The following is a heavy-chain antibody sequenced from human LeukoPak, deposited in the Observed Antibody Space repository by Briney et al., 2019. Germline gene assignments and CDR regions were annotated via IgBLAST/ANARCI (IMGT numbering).Heavy chain of an antibody. CDR2: IIPIFGTA. CDR3: VTNMVRGVIIRPGFDY. V-gene: IGHV1-69*05. D-gene: IGHD3-10*01. CDR1: GGTFSSYA. Sequence: GASVKVSCKASGGTFSSYAISWVRQAPGQGLEWMGGIIPIFGTANYAQKFQGRVTITTDESTSTAYMELSSLRSEDTAVYYCVTNMVRGVIIRPGFDYWGQGTLVTVSS. J-gene: IGHJ4*02.